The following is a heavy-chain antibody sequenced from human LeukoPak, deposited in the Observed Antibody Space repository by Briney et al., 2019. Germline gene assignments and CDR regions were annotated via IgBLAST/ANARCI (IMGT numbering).Heavy chain of an antibody. V-gene: IGHV4-4*07. Sequence: PSETLSLTCTVSGGSISSYYWSWIRQPAGKGLEWIGRIYTSGSTNYNPSLKSRVTMSVDTSKNQFSLKLSSVTAADTAVYYCARSPVRIAAPGRGFDYWGQGTLVTVSS. J-gene: IGHJ4*02. D-gene: IGHD6-13*01. CDR3: ARSPVRIAAPGRGFDY. CDR2: IYTSGST. CDR1: GGSISSYY.